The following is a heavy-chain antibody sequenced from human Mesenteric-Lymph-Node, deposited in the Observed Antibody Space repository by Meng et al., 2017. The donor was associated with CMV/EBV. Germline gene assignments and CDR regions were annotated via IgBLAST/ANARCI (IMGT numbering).Heavy chain of an antibody. J-gene: IGHJ4*02. Sequence: GGSLRLSCAASGRNFNRYGMHWVRQAPDKGLEWVATISHDGSKTYYRESVRGRFAILRDNSKNTLALQLNSLRADDTAVYYCAAEYQLMNAPYYEYWGQGTLVTVSS. CDR2: ISHDGSKT. CDR1: GRNFNRYG. CDR3: AAEYQLMNAPYYEY. V-gene: IGHV3-30*10. D-gene: IGHD2-2*01.